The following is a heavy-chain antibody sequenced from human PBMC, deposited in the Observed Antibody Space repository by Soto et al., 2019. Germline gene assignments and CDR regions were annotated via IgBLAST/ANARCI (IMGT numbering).Heavy chain of an antibody. V-gene: IGHV3-48*03. J-gene: IGHJ4*02. CDR2: ISATASTI. CDR3: ARLAYCGGDCFSHGDGYYFNY. CDR1: GFTFSTYE. Sequence: EVQLVESGGGLVKPGGSLRLSCAASGFTFSTYEMNWVRQAPGKGLEWVSYISATASTIYYADSVKGRFTISRDNAKNSLSLQMNSLRAEDTAVYYCARLAYCGGDCFSHGDGYYFNYWGQGTLVTVSS. D-gene: IGHD2-21*02.